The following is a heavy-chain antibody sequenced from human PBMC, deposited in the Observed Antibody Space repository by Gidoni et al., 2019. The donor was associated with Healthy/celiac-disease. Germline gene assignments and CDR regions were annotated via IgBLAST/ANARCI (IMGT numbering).Heavy chain of an antibody. D-gene: IGHD3-10*01. J-gene: IGHJ6*02. CDR2: IYTSGRT. V-gene: IGHV4-61*02. Sequence: QVPLPESGPGLVKPSQTLSLTCIVSRGSMSRGSYYWSWIRGPTGKGLGWIGRIYTSGRTNYNPSLKSRVTISVDTSKNQFSLKLSSVTAADTAVYYCARDPYRGPSRSGMDVWGQGTTVTVSS. CDR1: RGSMSRGSYY. CDR3: ARDPYRGPSRSGMDV.